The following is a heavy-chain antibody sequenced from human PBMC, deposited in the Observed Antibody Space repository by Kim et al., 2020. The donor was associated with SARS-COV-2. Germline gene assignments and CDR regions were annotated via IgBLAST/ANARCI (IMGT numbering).Heavy chain of an antibody. V-gene: IGHV3-48*02. CDR3: ARDWNWGIDV. CDR2: ISVTDAI. CDR1: GFTFTTYN. Sequence: GGSLRLSCAASGFTFTTYNMNWVRQAPGKGLEWISYISVTDAIYYADSVKGRFTISRDYAKNSLDLQMNSLSDEDTAVDYCARDWNWGIDVWGQGTLVTVSS. D-gene: IGHD7-27*01. J-gene: IGHJ4*02.